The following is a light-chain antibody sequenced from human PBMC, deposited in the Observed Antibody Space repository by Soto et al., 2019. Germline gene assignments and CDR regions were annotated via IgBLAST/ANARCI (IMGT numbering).Light chain of an antibody. Sequence: QSVLTQPPSASGTPGQRVTISCSGSSSNIGSNPVSWYQQVPGTAPKSLIYSDNQRPSGVPDRISGSRSGTSASLAISGLQSEDEAEYYCAAWDDSLRGRVFGGGTQLTVL. J-gene: IGLJ7*01. CDR2: SDN. V-gene: IGLV1-44*01. CDR3: AAWDDSLRGRV. CDR1: SSNIGSNP.